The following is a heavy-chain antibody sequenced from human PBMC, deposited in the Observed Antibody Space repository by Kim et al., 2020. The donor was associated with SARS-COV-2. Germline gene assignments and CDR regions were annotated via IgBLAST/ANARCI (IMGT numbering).Heavy chain of an antibody. Sequence: GGSLRLSCAASGFTFSSYGMHWVRQAPGKGLEWVAVISYDGSNKYYADSVKGRFTISRDNSKNTLYLQMNSLRAEDTAVYYCAKDHGDIVATMVYWGQGTLVTVSS. CDR3: AKDHGDIVATMVY. CDR2: ISYDGSNK. V-gene: IGHV3-30*18. J-gene: IGHJ4*02. D-gene: IGHD5-12*01. CDR1: GFTFSSYG.